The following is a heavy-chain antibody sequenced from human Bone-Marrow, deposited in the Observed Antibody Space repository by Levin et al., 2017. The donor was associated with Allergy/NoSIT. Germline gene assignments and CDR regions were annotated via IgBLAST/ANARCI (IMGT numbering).Heavy chain of an antibody. CDR3: SKQMIRVLNYNFDF. CDR2: ISGSGGST. Sequence: PGGSLRLSCVASGFNFNSYAMSWVRQAPGKGLEWVSGISGSGGSTDYADSVKGRFTISRDNSKNVLYLQLNSLRAEDTAVYYCSKQMIRVLNYNFDFWGQGTPVTVSS. V-gene: IGHV3-23*01. D-gene: IGHD5-24*01. CDR1: GFNFNSYA. J-gene: IGHJ4*02.